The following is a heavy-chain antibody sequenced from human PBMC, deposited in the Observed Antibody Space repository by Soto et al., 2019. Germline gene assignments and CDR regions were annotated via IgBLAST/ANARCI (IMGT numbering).Heavy chain of an antibody. CDR3: AKGMGGEEVVGVDY. CDR2: ISWDGGST. J-gene: IGHJ4*02. V-gene: IGHV3-43D*04. CDR1: GFTFDDYA. Sequence: EVQLVESGGVVVQPGGSLRLSCAASGFTFDDYAMHWVRQAPGKGLEWVSLISWDGGSTYYADSVKGRFTISRDNSKNSLYLQMNSLRAEDTALYYCAKGMGGEEVVGVDYWGQGTLVTVSS. D-gene: IGHD1-26*01.